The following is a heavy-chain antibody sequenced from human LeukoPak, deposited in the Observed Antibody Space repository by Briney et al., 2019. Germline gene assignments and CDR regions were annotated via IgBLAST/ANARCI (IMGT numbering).Heavy chain of an antibody. Sequence: PGGSLRLSCVASGFTFSSYWMSWVRQAPGKGLQWVADINQDGSEKYYLDSMKGRFTISRDNAKNSLFLQMDSLRADDTAVYYCAREKGALWGQGTLVTVSS. J-gene: IGHJ4*02. V-gene: IGHV3-7*04. D-gene: IGHD3-16*01. CDR1: GFTFSSYW. CDR3: AREKGAL. CDR2: INQDGSEK.